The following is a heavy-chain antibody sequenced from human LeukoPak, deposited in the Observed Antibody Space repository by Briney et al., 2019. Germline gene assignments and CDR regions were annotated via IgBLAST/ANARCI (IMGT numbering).Heavy chain of an antibody. V-gene: IGHV4-34*01. CDR2: INHSGST. CDR1: GGSFSGYY. D-gene: IGHD2-8*01. CDR3: ARGAWVLLVYANRGAFDI. J-gene: IGHJ3*02. Sequence: PSETLSLTCAVYGGSFSGYYWSWLRQPPGKGLEWIGEINHSGSTNYNPSLKSRVTISVDMSKNQFSLKLSSVTAADTAVYYCARGAWVLLVYANRGAFDIWGQGTMVTVSS.